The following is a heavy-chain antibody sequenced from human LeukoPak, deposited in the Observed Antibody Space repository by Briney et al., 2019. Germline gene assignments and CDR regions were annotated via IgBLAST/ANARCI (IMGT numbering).Heavy chain of an antibody. V-gene: IGHV1-46*01. Sequence: ASVKVSCKASGYTFTSYYMHWVRQAPGQGLEWMGIINPSGGSTSYAQKFQGRVTMTRDTSTSTVYMELSSLRSEDTAVYYCARAQYCSGGSCPLAIYYGMDVWGQGTTVTVSS. CDR3: ARAQYCSGGSCPLAIYYGMDV. CDR2: INPSGGST. CDR1: GYTFTSYY. J-gene: IGHJ6*02. D-gene: IGHD2-15*01.